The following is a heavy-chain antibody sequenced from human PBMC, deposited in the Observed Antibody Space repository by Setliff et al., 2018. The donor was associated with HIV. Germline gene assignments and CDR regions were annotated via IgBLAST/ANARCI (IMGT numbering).Heavy chain of an antibody. D-gene: IGHD2-21*02. Sequence: SETLSLTCVVSGFSIKNDNWWNWVRQTPGKGLEWIGQIFHDGTVTYKPSLESRVTISLDTSMNQFSLKLTSVTAADTAVHYCAREVDVVTTSDAFDIWGQGTMVTVSS. J-gene: IGHJ3*02. CDR1: GFSIKNDNW. V-gene: IGHV4-4*02. CDR2: IFHDGTV. CDR3: AREVDVVTTSDAFDI.